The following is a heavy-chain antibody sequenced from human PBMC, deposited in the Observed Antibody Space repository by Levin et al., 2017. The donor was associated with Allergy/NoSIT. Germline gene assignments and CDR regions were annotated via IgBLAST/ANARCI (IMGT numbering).Heavy chain of an antibody. Sequence: KISCKASGGTFSSYAISWVRQAPGQGLEWMGGIIPIFGTANYAQKFQGRVTITADESTSTAYMELSSLRSEDTAVYYCARGGRSGSYPTNWFDPWGQGTLVTVSS. CDR3: ARGGRSGSYPTNWFDP. CDR1: GGTFSSYA. J-gene: IGHJ5*02. CDR2: IIPIFGTA. D-gene: IGHD3-10*01. V-gene: IGHV1-69*01.